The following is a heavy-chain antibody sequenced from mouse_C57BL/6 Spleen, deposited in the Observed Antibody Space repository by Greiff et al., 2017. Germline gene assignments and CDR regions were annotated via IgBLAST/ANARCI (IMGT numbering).Heavy chain of an antibody. CDR3: ARESYYGYDWFAY. CDR2: ISDGGSYT. CDR1: GFTFSSYA. V-gene: IGHV5-4*01. J-gene: IGHJ3*01. Sequence: EVKVEESGGGLVKPGGSLKLSCAASGFTFSSYAMSWVRQTPEKRLEWVATISDGGSYTYYPDNVKGRFTISRDNAKNNLYLQMSHLKSEDTAMYYCARESYYGYDWFAYWGQGTLVTVSA. D-gene: IGHD2-2*01.